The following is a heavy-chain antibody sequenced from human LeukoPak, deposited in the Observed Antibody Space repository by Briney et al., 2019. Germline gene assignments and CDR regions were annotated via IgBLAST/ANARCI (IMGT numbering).Heavy chain of an antibody. Sequence: GGSLRLSCAASGFTFSSYAMSWVRQAPGKGLEWVSAISGSGGSTYYADSVKGRFTISRDNAKNSLYLQMNSLRAEDTAVYYCARGGPRFIATIDYYYMDVWGKGTTVTVSS. CDR1: GFTFSSYA. CDR2: ISGSGGST. CDR3: ARGGPRFIATIDYYYMDV. V-gene: IGHV3-23*01. J-gene: IGHJ6*03. D-gene: IGHD5-24*01.